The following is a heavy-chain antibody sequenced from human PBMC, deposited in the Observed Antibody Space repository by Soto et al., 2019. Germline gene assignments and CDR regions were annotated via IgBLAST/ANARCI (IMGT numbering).Heavy chain of an antibody. CDR1: GGSISSYY. Sequence: PSETLSLTCTVSGGSISSYYWSWIRQPPGKGLEWIGYIYYSGSTNYNPSLKSRVTISVDTSKNQFSLKLSSVTAADTAVYYCARRSVPDYGDYEWWFDPWGQGTLVTVSS. V-gene: IGHV4-59*08. CDR3: ARRSVPDYGDYEWWFDP. J-gene: IGHJ5*02. CDR2: IYYSGST. D-gene: IGHD4-17*01.